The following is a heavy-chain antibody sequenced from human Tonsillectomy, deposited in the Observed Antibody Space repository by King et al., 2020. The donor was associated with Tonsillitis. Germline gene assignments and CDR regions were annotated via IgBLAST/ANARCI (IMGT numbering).Heavy chain of an antibody. CDR2: IIPIFGTA. CDR3: ARDRDYDSSGYFYIGDY. V-gene: IGHV1-69*01. Sequence: QLVQSGAEVKKPGSSVKVSCKASGGTFRSYGITWVRQAPGQGLEWMGEIIPIFGTANYAQKFQGRVTITADESTSTADMELSSLRSEDTAVYYCARDRDYDSSGYFYIGDYWGQGTLVTVSS. D-gene: IGHD3-22*01. J-gene: IGHJ4*02. CDR1: GGTFRSYG.